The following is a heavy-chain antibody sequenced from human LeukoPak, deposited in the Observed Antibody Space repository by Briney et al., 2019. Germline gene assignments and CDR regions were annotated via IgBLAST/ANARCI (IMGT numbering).Heavy chain of an antibody. CDR3: ARRAVVYSSGWYGNWFDP. D-gene: IGHD6-19*01. V-gene: IGHV4-59*08. CDR2: IYYSGST. J-gene: IGHJ5*02. CDR1: GGSISSYY. Sequence: SETLSLTCTVSGGSISSYYWSWIRQPPGKGLEWIGYIYYSGSTNYNPSLKSRVTISVDTSKNQFSLKLSSVTAADTAVYYCARRAVVYSSGWYGNWFDPWGQGTLVTVSS.